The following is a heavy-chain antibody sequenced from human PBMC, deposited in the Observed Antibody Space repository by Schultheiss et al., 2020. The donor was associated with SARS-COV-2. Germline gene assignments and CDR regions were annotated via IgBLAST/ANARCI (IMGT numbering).Heavy chain of an antibody. J-gene: IGHJ6*02. D-gene: IGHD2-2*02. V-gene: IGHV1-69*10. Sequence: SVKVSCKASGGTFSSYAISWVRQAPGQGLEWMGGIIPILGIANYAQKFQGRVTITADKSTSTAYMELSSLRSEDTAVYYCARDGECSSTSCYTVYYYYGMDVWGQGTTVTVSS. CDR1: GGTFSSYA. CDR3: ARDGECSSTSCYTVYYYYGMDV. CDR2: IIPILGIA.